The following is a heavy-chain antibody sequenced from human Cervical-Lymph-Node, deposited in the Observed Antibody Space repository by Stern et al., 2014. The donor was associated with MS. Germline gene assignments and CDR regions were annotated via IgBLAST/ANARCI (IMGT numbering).Heavy chain of an antibody. CDR2: IYPGDSDT. CDR3: ARHGYLNVAQADMDV. CDR1: GYSFTSYW. J-gene: IGHJ6*02. D-gene: IGHD3-22*01. Sequence: EVQLEESGAEVKKPGESLKISCKGSGYSFTSYWIGWVRQMPGKGLGWMGIIYPGDSDTRYSPSFQGQVTISADKSISTAYLQWSSLKASDTAMYYCARHGYLNVAQADMDVWGQGTTVTVSS. V-gene: IGHV5-51*01.